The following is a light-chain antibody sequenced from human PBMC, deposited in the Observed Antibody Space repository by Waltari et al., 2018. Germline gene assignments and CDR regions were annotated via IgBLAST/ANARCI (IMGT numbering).Light chain of an antibody. CDR2: DDS. V-gene: IGLV3-21*02. J-gene: IGLJ2*01. CDR1: DIRGRS. Sequence: SYILTQPPSVSVAPGQAASITCGGADIRGRSGPWYQQRPGQAPILIVFDDSDRPPGIPERFSGSRSGNTATLTISRVEAGDETDYFCHLWDGLLDHVVFGGGTKLTVL. CDR3: HLWDGLLDHVV.